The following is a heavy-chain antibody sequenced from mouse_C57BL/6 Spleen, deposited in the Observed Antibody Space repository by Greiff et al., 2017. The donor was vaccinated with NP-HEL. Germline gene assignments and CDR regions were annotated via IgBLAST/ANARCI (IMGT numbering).Heavy chain of an antibody. Sequence: EVQVVESGGDLVKPGGSLKLSCAASGFTFSSYGMSWVRQTPDKRLEWVATISSGGSYTYYPDSVKGRFTISRDNAKNTLYLQMSSLKSEDTAMYYCARGTDFDYWGQGTTLTVSS. CDR3: ARGTDFDY. D-gene: IGHD3-3*01. J-gene: IGHJ2*01. V-gene: IGHV5-6*01. CDR1: GFTFSSYG. CDR2: ISSGGSYT.